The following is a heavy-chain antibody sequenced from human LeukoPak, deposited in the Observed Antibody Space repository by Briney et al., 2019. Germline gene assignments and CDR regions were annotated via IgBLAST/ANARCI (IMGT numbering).Heavy chain of an antibody. V-gene: IGHV4-34*01. CDR3: ARGTYDSSGYYGKRGYYFDY. D-gene: IGHD3-22*01. Sequence: SETLSLTCAAYGGSFSGYYWSWIRQPPGKGLEWIGEINHSGSTNYNPSLKSRVTISVDTSKNQFSLKLSSVTAADTAVYYCARGTYDSSGYYGKRGYYFDYWGQGTLVTVSS. CDR1: GGSFSGYY. CDR2: INHSGST. J-gene: IGHJ4*02.